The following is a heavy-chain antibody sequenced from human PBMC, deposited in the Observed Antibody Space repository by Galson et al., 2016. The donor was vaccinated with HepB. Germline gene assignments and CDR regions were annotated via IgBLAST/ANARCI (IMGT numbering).Heavy chain of an antibody. D-gene: IGHD5-18*01. CDR2: IRSNAYGATT. Sequence: SLRLSCATSGFSFGDYAMSWVRQAPGKGLEWLGFIRSNAYGATTKYAASVKGRFTISRDDSKSIAYLQMDSLKTEDTAVYYCTREHLWSPLSFFDYWGQGTLVPVSS. J-gene: IGHJ4*02. CDR3: TREHLWSPLSFFDY. CDR1: GFSFGDYA. V-gene: IGHV3-49*04.